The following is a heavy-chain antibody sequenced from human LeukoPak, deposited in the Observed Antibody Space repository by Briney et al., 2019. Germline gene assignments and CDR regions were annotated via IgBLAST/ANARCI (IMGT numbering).Heavy chain of an antibody. Sequence: SQTLSLTCTVSGGSISSGGYYWSWIRQHPGKGLEWIGYIYYSGSTYYNPSLKSRVTISVDTSKNQFSLKLSSVTAADTAVYYCAREGCSSTSCYSWFDPWGQGTLVTVSS. CDR3: AREGCSSTSCYSWFDP. V-gene: IGHV4-31*03. J-gene: IGHJ5*02. CDR1: GGSISSGGYY. CDR2: IYYSGST. D-gene: IGHD2-2*02.